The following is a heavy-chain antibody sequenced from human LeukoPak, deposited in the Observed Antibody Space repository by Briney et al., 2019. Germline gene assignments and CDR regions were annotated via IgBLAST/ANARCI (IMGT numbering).Heavy chain of an antibody. J-gene: IGHJ4*02. Sequence: SETLSLTCTASGGSISSYYWSWIRQPPGKGLEWIGYIYYSGSTNNNPSLKSRVTISVDTSKNQFSLKLSSVTAADTAVYYCARAYDFWSGYYFDYWGQGTLVTVSS. CDR2: IYYSGST. CDR3: ARAYDFWSGYYFDY. CDR1: GGSISSYY. V-gene: IGHV4-59*01. D-gene: IGHD3-3*01.